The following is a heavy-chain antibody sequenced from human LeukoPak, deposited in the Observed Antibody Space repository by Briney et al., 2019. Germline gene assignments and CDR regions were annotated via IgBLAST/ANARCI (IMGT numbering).Heavy chain of an antibody. J-gene: IGHJ6*03. V-gene: IGHV3-53*01. Sequence: PGGSLRLSCAASGFTVSSNYMSWVRHAPGKGLEWVSVIYSGGSTYYADSVKGRFTISRDNSKNTLYLQMNSLRAEDTAVYYCARETIGYCSSTSCYYYYYMDVWGKGTTVTVSS. CDR3: ARETIGYCSSTSCYYYYYMDV. CDR1: GFTVSSNY. D-gene: IGHD2-2*01. CDR2: IYSGGST.